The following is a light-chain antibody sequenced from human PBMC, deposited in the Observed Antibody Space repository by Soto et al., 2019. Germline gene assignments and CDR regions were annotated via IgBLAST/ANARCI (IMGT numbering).Light chain of an antibody. Sequence: IVMTQSPAPLSVSPGERATLSCRAGQSVNNNLAWYQQKPGQAPRLRIYGASTRAPGIPARFSGGGSGTEFTLTISSLQSEDSADYYCQQYNNWPYTFGQGTKLEIK. CDR3: QQYNNWPYT. CDR1: QSVNNN. CDR2: GAS. V-gene: IGKV3-15*01. J-gene: IGKJ2*01.